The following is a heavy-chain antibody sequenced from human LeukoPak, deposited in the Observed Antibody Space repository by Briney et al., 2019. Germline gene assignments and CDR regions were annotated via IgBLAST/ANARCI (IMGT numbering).Heavy chain of an antibody. CDR2: ISSDSKTI. V-gene: IGHV3-48*01. J-gene: IGHJ4*02. CDR3: ASPFDY. Sequence: PGGSLRLSCTASGFTFNTYSMNWVRQAPGKGLEWVSYISSDSKTIYYADSVKGRFTISRDNAKNSLYLQMDSLRAEDTAVCYCASPFDYWGQGTLVTVSS. CDR1: GFTFNTYS.